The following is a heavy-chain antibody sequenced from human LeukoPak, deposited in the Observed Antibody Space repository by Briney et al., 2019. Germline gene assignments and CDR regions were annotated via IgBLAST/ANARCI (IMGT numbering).Heavy chain of an antibody. Sequence: GGSLRLSCAASRFTFSSYGMHWVRQAPGKGLEWVAVIWYDGSNKYYADSVKGRFTISRDNSKNTLYLQMNSLRAEDTAVYYCARVEGGYCSSTSCYQYYYYYGMDVWGQGTTVTVSS. V-gene: IGHV3-33*01. D-gene: IGHD2-2*01. CDR1: RFTFSSYG. CDR2: IWYDGSNK. CDR3: ARVEGGYCSSTSCYQYYYYYGMDV. J-gene: IGHJ6*02.